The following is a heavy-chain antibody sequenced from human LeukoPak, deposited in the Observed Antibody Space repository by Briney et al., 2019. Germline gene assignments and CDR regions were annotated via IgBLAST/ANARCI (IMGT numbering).Heavy chain of an antibody. D-gene: IGHD3-3*01. J-gene: IGHJ4*02. CDR3: ARADFWSGYYTRDY. Sequence: SQTLSLTCTVSGGSISSGSYFWSWIRQPAGKGLEWIGGIYTSGSTNYNPSLKSRVTISVDTSKNQFSLKLSSVTAADTAVYYCARADFWSGYYTRDYWGQGTLVTVSS. CDR2: IYTSGST. CDR1: GGSISSGSYF. V-gene: IGHV4-61*02.